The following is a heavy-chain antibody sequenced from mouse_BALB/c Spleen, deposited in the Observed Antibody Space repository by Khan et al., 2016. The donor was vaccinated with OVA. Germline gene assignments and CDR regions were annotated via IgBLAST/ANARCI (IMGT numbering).Heavy chain of an antibody. D-gene: IGHD2-14*01. CDR2: INPSNGYT. Sequence: QVQLQQSGAELARPGASVKMSCKASGYTFTSYTIHWIKKRPGQSLEWIGYINPSNGYTNYNQKFKDKATLTTDKSSNTAYLQLSSLTSDDASVYNCVRDGANHRNDGLFAYWGQGTLVTVSA. CDR3: VRDGANHRNDGLFAY. V-gene: IGHV1-4*01. J-gene: IGHJ3*01. CDR1: GYTFTSYT.